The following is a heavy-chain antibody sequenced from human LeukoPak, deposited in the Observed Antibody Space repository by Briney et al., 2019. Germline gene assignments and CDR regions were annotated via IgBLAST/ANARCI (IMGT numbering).Heavy chain of an antibody. V-gene: IGHV1-8*02. CDR1: GYTFTSYD. Sequence: GASVKVSCKASGYTFTSYDINWVRQATGQGLEWMGWMNPNSGNTGYAQKLQGRVTMTTDTSTSTAYMELRSLRSDDTAVYYCARVPFSWGQGTLVTVSS. CDR3: ARVPFS. J-gene: IGHJ5*02. CDR2: MNPNSGNT.